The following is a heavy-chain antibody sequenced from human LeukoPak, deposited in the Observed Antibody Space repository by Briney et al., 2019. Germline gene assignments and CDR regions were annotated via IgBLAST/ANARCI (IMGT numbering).Heavy chain of an antibody. CDR1: GYTFTSNG. CDR2: ISSNSGNT. CDR3: ARDRLHAFDF. J-gene: IGHJ3*01. V-gene: IGHV1-18*01. Sequence: ASVKVSCKSSGYTFTSNGISWVRQAPGQGLEWMGWISSNSGNTNYAQKFQDRVMLTTDTSTTTAYTELRNLRSDDTAIYYCARDRLHAFDFWGQGTKVTVSS. D-gene: IGHD6-25*01.